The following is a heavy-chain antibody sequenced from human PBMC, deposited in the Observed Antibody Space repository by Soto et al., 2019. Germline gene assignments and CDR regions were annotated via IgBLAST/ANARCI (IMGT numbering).Heavy chain of an antibody. Sequence: ASVKVSCKASGYTFTGYFMHWVRQAPGEGLEWMGWINPNSGATKYAPKFQGRVTMTRDTSNRTAYLELSRLTPDDTAIYYCARGGGTTLAPLPWGQGTPVTV. CDR2: INPNSGAT. D-gene: IGHD3-16*01. CDR3: ARGGGTTLAPLP. J-gene: IGHJ5*02. V-gene: IGHV1-2*02. CDR1: GYTFTGYF.